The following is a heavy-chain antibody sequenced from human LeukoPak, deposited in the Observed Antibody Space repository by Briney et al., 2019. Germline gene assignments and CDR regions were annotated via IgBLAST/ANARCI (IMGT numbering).Heavy chain of an antibody. CDR3: AKGASSGYYYFDY. Sequence: PGRSLRLSCAASGFTFSSNAMSWVRQAPGKGLEWVSGISASGGSTYYADSVKGRFTISRDNSKNTLYLQVNSLRAEDSAVYYCAKGASSGYYYFDYWGQGTLVTVSS. CDR1: GFTFSSNA. CDR2: ISASGGST. V-gene: IGHV3-23*01. J-gene: IGHJ4*02. D-gene: IGHD3-22*01.